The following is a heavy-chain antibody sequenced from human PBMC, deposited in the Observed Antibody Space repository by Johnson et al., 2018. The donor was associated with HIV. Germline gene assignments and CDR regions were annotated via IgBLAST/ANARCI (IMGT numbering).Heavy chain of an antibody. V-gene: IGHV3-7*02. CDR1: GFTFSSYW. CDR2: INQDGSEK. CDR3: ATSTASDALDI. J-gene: IGHJ3*02. D-gene: IGHD1-1*01. Sequence: VQLVESGGGLVQPGGSLRLSCAASGFTFSSYWMSWVRQAPGKGLEWVANINQDGSEKYYVDSVKGRFTISRDNSKNTLYLQMNSLRAEDTAVYYCATSTASDALDIWGQGTMVTVSS.